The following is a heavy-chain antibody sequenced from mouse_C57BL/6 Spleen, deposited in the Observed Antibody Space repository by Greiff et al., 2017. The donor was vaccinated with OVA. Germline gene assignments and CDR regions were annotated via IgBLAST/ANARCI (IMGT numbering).Heavy chain of an antibody. D-gene: IGHD2-1*01. J-gene: IGHJ2*01. V-gene: IGHV1-54*01. CDR1: GYAFTNYL. Sequence: QVQLKESGAELVRPGTSVKVSCKASGYAFTNYLIEWVKQRPGQGLEWIGVINPGSGGTNYNEKFKGKATLTADKSSSTAYMQLSSLTSEDSAVYFCARKGGDGNPFDYWGQGTTLTVSS. CDR3: ARKGGDGNPFDY. CDR2: INPGSGGT.